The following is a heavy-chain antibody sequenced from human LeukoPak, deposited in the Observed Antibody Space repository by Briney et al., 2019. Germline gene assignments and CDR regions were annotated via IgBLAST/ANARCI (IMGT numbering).Heavy chain of an antibody. CDR3: ARDRGGSSWYYYYYYYYMDV. CDR1: GYTFTGYY. D-gene: IGHD6-13*01. J-gene: IGHJ6*03. V-gene: IGHV1-2*06. CDR2: INPNSGGT. Sequence: ASVKVSCKASGYTFTGYYMHWVRQAPGQGLEWMGRINPNSGGTNYAQKFQGRVTVTRDTSISTAYMELSRLRSDDTAVYYCARDRGGSSWYYYYYYYYMDVWGKGTTVTVSS.